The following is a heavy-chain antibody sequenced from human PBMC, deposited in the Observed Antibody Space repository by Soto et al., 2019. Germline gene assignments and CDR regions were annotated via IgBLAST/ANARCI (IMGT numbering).Heavy chain of an antibody. CDR3: PTVAAAAGRDYYSGMDV. CDR2: IWYDGSNK. J-gene: IGHJ6*02. Sequence: RWSLRVSCAAPGFTFGSYGMHWVRQAPGKGLEWVAVIWYDGSNKYYADSVKGRFTISRDNSKNTLDLQMNSLRAEDTAVHYRPTVAAAAGRDYYSGMDVWGQGPPLTVSS. V-gene: IGHV3-33*01. CDR1: GFTFGSYG. D-gene: IGHD6-13*01.